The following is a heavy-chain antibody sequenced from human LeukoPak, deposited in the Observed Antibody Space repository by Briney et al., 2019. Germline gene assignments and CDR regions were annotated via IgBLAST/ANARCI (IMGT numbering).Heavy chain of an antibody. Sequence: GGSLRLSCAASGFTFSSYWMHWVRQAPGKGLVWVSRINSDGSSTSYADSVKGRFTISRDNAKNTLYLQMNSLRAEDTAVYYCARVSIAVAVHFDYWGQGTLVTVSS. J-gene: IGHJ4*02. CDR2: INSDGSST. CDR1: GFTFSSYW. V-gene: IGHV3-74*01. D-gene: IGHD6-19*01. CDR3: ARVSIAVAVHFDY.